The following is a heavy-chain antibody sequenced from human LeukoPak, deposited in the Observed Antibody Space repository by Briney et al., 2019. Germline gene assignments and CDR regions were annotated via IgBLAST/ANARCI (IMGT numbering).Heavy chain of an antibody. Sequence: PSQTLSLTCTVSGGSISSGGYYWIWIRHHPGKGLEWIGYIYYSGSTYHNPSLNNRVTISVDTSKNQFSLKLSSVTAADTAVYYCARAAAGIHYWGQGTLVTVSS. CDR3: ARAAAGIHY. J-gene: IGHJ4*02. V-gene: IGHV4-31*03. CDR1: GGSISSGGYY. D-gene: IGHD6-13*01. CDR2: IYYSGST.